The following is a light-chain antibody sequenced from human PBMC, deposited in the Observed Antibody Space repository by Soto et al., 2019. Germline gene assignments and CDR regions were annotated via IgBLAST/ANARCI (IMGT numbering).Light chain of an antibody. V-gene: IGKV3-20*01. CDR2: GAS. J-gene: IGKJ1*01. Sequence: EIVLTQSPGTLSLSPGERATLSCRASQSVRSSYLAWYQQKPGQAPRLLIYGASIRATGIPDRFSGSGSGTDFSFTIIRLEPEDCAVYYCQQYGSPPGTFGQGTKVEI. CDR3: QQYGSPPGT. CDR1: QSVRSSY.